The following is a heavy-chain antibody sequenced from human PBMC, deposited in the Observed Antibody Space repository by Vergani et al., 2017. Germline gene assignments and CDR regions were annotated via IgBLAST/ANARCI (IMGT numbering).Heavy chain of an antibody. D-gene: IGHD1-14*01. Sequence: QVQLVESGGGVVQPGRSLRLSCAASGFTFNQYGMHWVRQAPGKGLEWVAVTWYDGNNKKYADSVKGRFTISRDNSKSTMYLQMNSLRDEDTGVYYCARGLLFVYNRFDPWGQGTLVTLSS. V-gene: IGHV3-33*01. J-gene: IGHJ5*02. CDR2: TWYDGNNK. CDR1: GFTFNQYG. CDR3: ARGLLFVYNRFDP.